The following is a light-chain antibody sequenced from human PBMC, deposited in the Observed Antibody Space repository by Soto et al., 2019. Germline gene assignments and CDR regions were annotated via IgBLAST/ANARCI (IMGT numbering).Light chain of an antibody. V-gene: IGKV1-9*01. Sequence: DIQLTQSPSFLSASVGDRVTITCRASQGISNYLAWYQQKPGKAPELLVYSASTLQSGVPSRFSGGGSETEFSLTIGTLQPEDFATYYCLQLNRYPLTFGGGTKVYLK. CDR1: QGISNY. J-gene: IGKJ4*01. CDR3: LQLNRYPLT. CDR2: SAS.